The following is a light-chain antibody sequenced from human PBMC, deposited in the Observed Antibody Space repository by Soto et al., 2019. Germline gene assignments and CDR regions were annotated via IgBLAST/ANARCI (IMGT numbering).Light chain of an antibody. CDR1: QSINNRY. Sequence: EIVLTQSPGTLSLSPGERATLSCRASQSINNRYLAWYQQKPGQAPRLLIYAASSRATGIPDRFSGSGSGTDFTLTISRLEPEYFAVYYCQQFGSSPGFTFGSGTKVDIK. CDR3: QQFGSSPGFT. CDR2: AAS. V-gene: IGKV3-20*01. J-gene: IGKJ3*01.